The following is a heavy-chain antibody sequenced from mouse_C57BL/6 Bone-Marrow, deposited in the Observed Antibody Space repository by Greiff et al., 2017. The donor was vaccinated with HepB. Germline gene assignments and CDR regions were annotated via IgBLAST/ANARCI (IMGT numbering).Heavy chain of an antibody. CDR3: ASDGYHWYFDV. Sequence: VQLKQSGPVLVKPGASVKMSCKASGYTFTDYYMNWVKQSHGKSLEWIGVINPYNGGTSYNQKFKGKATLTVDKSSSTAYMELNSLTSEDSAVYYCASDGYHWYFDVWGTGTTVTVSS. CDR1: GYTFTDYY. D-gene: IGHD2-3*01. V-gene: IGHV1-19*01. J-gene: IGHJ1*03. CDR2: INPYNGGT.